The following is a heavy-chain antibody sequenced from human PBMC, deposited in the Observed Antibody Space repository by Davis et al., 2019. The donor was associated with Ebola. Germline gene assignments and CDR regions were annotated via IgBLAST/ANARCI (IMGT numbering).Heavy chain of an antibody. CDR2: ISAYNGNT. D-gene: IGHD3-10*01. J-gene: IGHJ5*02. CDR1: GYTFTSYG. Sequence: AASVKVSCKASGYTFTSYGISWVRQAPGQGLEWMGWISAYNGNTNYAQKLQGRVTMTTDTSTSTAYMELRSLRFDDTAVYYCARDMGMVQEANWFDPWGQGTLVTVSS. CDR3: ARDMGMVQEANWFDP. V-gene: IGHV1-18*01.